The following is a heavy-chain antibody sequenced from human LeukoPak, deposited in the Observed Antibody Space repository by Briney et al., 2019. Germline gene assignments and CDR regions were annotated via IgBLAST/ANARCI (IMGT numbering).Heavy chain of an antibody. CDR3: ARVVGANRDYYYYYMDV. J-gene: IGHJ6*03. Sequence: SETLSLTCTVSGGSLSSGSYYWRWLRQPAGRGLEWLGRIYTSGSTNYNPSLKSRVNISVDTSKTQFSLKLNSVTAADTAVYYCARVVGANRDYYYYYMDVWGKGTTVTVSS. CDR2: IYTSGST. V-gene: IGHV4-61*02. CDR1: GGSLSSGSYY. D-gene: IGHD1-26*01.